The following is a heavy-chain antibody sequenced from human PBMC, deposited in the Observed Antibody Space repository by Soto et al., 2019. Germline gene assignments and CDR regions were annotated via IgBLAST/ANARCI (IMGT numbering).Heavy chain of an antibody. D-gene: IGHD4-4*01. J-gene: IGHJ6*02. Sequence: GASVKVSCKASGYTFTSYGISWVRQAPGQGLEWMGWISAYNGNTNYAQKLQGRVTMTTDTSTSTAYMELRSLRSDDTAVYYCARDRFHRVERATEESQLYYYYGMDVWGQGTTVTVSS. CDR1: GYTFTSYG. CDR3: ARDRFHRVERATEESQLYYYYGMDV. CDR2: ISAYNGNT. V-gene: IGHV1-18*01.